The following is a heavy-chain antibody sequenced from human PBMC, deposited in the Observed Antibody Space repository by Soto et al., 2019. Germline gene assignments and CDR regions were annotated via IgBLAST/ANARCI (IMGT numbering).Heavy chain of an antibody. D-gene: IGHD6-13*01. Sequence: QLQLQESGPGLVKPAETLSVTCTVSGGPISSSNHYWGWIRQPPGNGLEWIGSIYYIGSTYYNPSVQSRVTISVDTSKNQFSLKVKSVTAADTAVYFCARLGDRVNYYYMDVWGKGTTVTVSS. CDR2: IYYIGST. V-gene: IGHV4-39*01. CDR3: ARLGDRVNYYYMDV. CDR1: GGPISSSNHY. J-gene: IGHJ6*03.